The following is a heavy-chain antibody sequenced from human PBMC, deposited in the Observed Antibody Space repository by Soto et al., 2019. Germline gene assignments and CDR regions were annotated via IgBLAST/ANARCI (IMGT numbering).Heavy chain of an antibody. D-gene: IGHD5-18*01. J-gene: IGHJ4*02. CDR3: ARVRQLWLLFDY. Sequence: SETLSLTCAVSGGSISSGGYSWSWIRQPPGKGLEWIGYTYHSGSTYYNPSLKSRVTISVDRSKNQFSLKLSSVTAADTAVYYCARVRQLWLLFDYWGQGTLVTVSS. V-gene: IGHV4-30-2*01. CDR2: TYHSGST. CDR1: GGSISSGGYS.